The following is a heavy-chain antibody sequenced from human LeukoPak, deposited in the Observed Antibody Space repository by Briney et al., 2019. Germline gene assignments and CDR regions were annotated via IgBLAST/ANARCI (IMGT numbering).Heavy chain of an antibody. CDR1: GFTFDDYA. J-gene: IGHJ4*02. CDR2: ISWNSGSI. Sequence: GGSLRLSCAASGFTFDDYAMHWVRQAPGKGLEWVSGISWNSGSIGYADSVKGRFTISRDNAKNSLYLQMNSLRAEDTALYYCAKDHYYDSSGYCTHWGRGTLVTVSS. CDR3: AKDHYYDSSGYCTH. D-gene: IGHD3-22*01. V-gene: IGHV3-9*01.